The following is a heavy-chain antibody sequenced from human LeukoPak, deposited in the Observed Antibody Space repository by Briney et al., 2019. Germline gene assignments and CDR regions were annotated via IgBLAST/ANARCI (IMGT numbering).Heavy chain of an antibody. V-gene: IGHV3-74*01. CDR3: ARDFDMGITPGDDFDF. Sequence: GGSLRLSCAASGLSFSKYWMHWVRQTPGEGLVWVSRIKEDGTYTSYADSVKGRFTISRDNARNTVFLQMNSLRAEDTAVYYCARDFDMGITPGDDFDFWGQGTLVTVSS. CDR2: IKEDGTYT. D-gene: IGHD3-9*01. J-gene: IGHJ4*02. CDR1: GLSFSKYW.